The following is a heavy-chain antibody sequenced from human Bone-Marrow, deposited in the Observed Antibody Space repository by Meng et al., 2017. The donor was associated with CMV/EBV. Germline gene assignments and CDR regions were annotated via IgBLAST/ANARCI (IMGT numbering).Heavy chain of an antibody. Sequence: SVQVSCKASGYTFTSYDINWVRQAPGQGLEWMGRIVPILGIANYAQKFQGRVTITADKSTSTAYMELSNLRSEDTAVCYCARLTAQTGTTLFDYWGQGTLVTVAS. CDR1: GYTFTSYD. V-gene: IGHV1-69*04. CDR2: IVPILGIA. J-gene: IGHJ4*02. CDR3: ARLTAQTGTTLFDY. D-gene: IGHD1-7*01.